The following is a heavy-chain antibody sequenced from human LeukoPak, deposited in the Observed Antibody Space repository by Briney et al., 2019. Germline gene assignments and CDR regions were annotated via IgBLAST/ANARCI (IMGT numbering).Heavy chain of an antibody. J-gene: IGHJ4*02. CDR1: GFTFSSYG. CDR3: AKGGASVTRYVDY. CDR2: MSNSGENT. Sequence: GGSLRLSCAASGFTFSSYGMHWVRQAPGKGLEWVGIMSNSGENTFYGEAVKGRFTISRDNSQNTLYLQMNSLRPEDTAVYYCAKGGASVTRYVDYWGQGTLVTVAS. V-gene: IGHV3-30*18. D-gene: IGHD4-17*01.